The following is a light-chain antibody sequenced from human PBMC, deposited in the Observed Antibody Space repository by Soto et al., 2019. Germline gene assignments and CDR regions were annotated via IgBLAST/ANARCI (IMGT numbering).Light chain of an antibody. CDR1: QSVSSY. J-gene: IGKJ4*01. CDR2: DAS. Sequence: EIVLTQSPATVSLSPGEGATLSCRASQSVSSYLAWYQQKPGQAPRLLIYDASNRATGIPARFSGSGSGTDFTLTISSLEPEDFAVYYCQHRSNWPLTFGGGTKVEIK. CDR3: QHRSNWPLT. V-gene: IGKV3-11*01.